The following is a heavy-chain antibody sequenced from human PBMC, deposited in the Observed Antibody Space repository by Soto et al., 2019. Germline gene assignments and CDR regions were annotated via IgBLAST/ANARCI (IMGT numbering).Heavy chain of an antibody. V-gene: IGHV4-34*01. J-gene: IGHJ4*02. Sequence: QVQLQQWGAGLLKPSETLSLTCAVYGGSFSGYYWSWIRQPPGKGLEWIGEINHSGSTNYTPSLKSRVTISVDTSKNQFSLKLSSVTAADTAVYYCVRGTMVAAAFDYWGQGTLVTVSS. CDR1: GGSFSGYY. D-gene: IGHD2-15*01. CDR2: INHSGST. CDR3: VRGTMVAAAFDY.